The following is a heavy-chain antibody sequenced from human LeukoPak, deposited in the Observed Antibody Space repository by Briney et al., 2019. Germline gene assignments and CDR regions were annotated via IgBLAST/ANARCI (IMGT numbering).Heavy chain of an antibody. CDR1: GYTFTGYY. CDR2: ISAYNGNT. J-gene: IGHJ4*02. CDR3: ARATGYDILTGYQTPYYFDY. Sequence: GASVKVSCKASGYTFTGYYMHWVRQAPGQGLEWMGWISAYNGNTNYAQKLQGRVTMTTDTSTSTAYMELRSLRSDDTAVYYCARATGYDILTGYQTPYYFDYWGQGTLVTVSS. V-gene: IGHV1-18*04. D-gene: IGHD3-9*01.